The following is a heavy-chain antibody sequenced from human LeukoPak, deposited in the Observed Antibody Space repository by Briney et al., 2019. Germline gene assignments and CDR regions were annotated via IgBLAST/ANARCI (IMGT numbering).Heavy chain of an antibody. V-gene: IGHV3-48*01. CDR1: GFIFSTYS. Sequence: GGSLRLSCAASGFIFSTYSMNWVRQAPGKGLEWVSYISSSSSTIYYANSVKGRFTISRDNAENSLYLQMNSLGAEDTAVYYCARDDHYNYYYMDVWGKGTTVTVSS. CDR2: ISSSSSTI. J-gene: IGHJ6*03. CDR3: ARDDHYNYYYMDV.